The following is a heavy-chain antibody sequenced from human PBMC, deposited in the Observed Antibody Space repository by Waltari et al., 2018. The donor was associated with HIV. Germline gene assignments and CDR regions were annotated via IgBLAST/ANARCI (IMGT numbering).Heavy chain of an antibody. CDR2: INHDGGA. J-gene: IGHJ4*02. D-gene: IGHD3-16*01. V-gene: IGHV4-34*02. CDR3: AGGPTGDLINYDRWVYFDS. CDR1: NTSFNAYY. Sequence: QVHLQQWGAGLLKPSGTLSLTCAVYNTSFNAYYWSWIRQSPESGLEWIGEINHDGGATYSPSLRSRTAISVDSAEKQFSLRLTSLTAADIGVYYCAGGPTGDLINYDRWVYFDSWSQGTLVTVSA.